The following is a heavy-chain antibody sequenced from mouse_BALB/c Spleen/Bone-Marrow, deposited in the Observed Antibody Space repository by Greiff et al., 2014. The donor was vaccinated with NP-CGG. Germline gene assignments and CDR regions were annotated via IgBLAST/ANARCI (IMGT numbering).Heavy chain of an antibody. CDR3: ARGYYGSSLVY. J-gene: IGHJ3*01. CDR1: GYTFTSYW. Sequence: VQLQQSGAELAKPGASVKMSCKASGYTFTSYWMHWVKQRPGQGLEWIGYINPSTGYTVYNQKFKDKATLTADKSSSTAYMQLSSLTSEDSAVYYCARGYYGSSLVYWGQGTLVTVSA. D-gene: IGHD1-1*01. V-gene: IGHV1-7*01. CDR2: INPSTGYT.